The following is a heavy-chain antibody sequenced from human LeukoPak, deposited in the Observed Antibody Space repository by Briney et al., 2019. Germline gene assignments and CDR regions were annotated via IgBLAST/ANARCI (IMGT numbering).Heavy chain of an antibody. V-gene: IGHV3-33*06. J-gene: IGHJ6*03. CDR1: GFTFSSYG. Sequence: PGGSLRLSCAASGFTFSSYGMHWVRQAPGKGLEWVSVIWYDGSNKYYAASVKGRFTISRDNSKNTLYLQMNSLRAEDTAVYYCAKDGATVVTDYYYMDVWGKGTTVTVSS. CDR3: AKDGATVVTDYYYMDV. CDR2: IWYDGSNK. D-gene: IGHD4-23*01.